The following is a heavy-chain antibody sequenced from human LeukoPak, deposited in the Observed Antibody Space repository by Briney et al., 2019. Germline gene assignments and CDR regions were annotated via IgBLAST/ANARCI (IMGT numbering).Heavy chain of an antibody. CDR3: ARDVRKQGLWS. D-gene: IGHD3-10*01. J-gene: IGHJ4*02. CDR1: GFTVSTNY. V-gene: IGHV3-66*01. Sequence: AGGSLRLSCAASGFTVSTNYMSWVRQAPGKGLEWVSIIYSGDRTDYAGSLKGRFTISRDTSKNTLYLQMSSLRAEDTAVYYCARDVRKQGLWSWGQGTLVTVSS. CDR2: IYSGDRT.